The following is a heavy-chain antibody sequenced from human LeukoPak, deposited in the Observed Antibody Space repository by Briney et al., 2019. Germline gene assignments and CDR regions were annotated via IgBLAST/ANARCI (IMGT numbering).Heavy chain of an antibody. V-gene: IGHV3-48*04. CDR2: ISRSSSTI. CDR3: ASGGGYYDSNYAEYFQH. Sequence: GGSLRLSCVASGFTFSSYSMNWVRQAPGKGLEWVSYISRSSSTIYYADSVKGRFTISRDNAKNSLYLQMNSLRAEDTAVYYCASGGGYYDSNYAEYFQHWGQGTLVTVSS. CDR1: GFTFSSYS. D-gene: IGHD3-22*01. J-gene: IGHJ1*01.